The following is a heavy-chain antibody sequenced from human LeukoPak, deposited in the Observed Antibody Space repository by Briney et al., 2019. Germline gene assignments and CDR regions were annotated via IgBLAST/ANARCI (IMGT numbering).Heavy chain of an antibody. D-gene: IGHD6-19*01. J-gene: IGHJ4*02. Sequence: SETLSLTCIVSGGXISSYYWSWIRQPPGKGLEWLGYIYYSGSTNYNPSLKSRVTISVDTSKNQFSLKLSSVTAADTAVYYCARGLYSSGWYLYFDYWGQGTLVTVSS. CDR1: GGXISSYY. CDR3: ARGLYSSGWYLYFDY. V-gene: IGHV4-59*01. CDR2: IYYSGST.